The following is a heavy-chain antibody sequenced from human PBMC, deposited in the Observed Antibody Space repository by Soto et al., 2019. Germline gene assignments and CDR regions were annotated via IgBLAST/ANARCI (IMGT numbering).Heavy chain of an antibody. Sequence: QVQLQESGPGLVKPSQTLSLTCTVSGGSISSGGYYWSWIRQHPGQGLEWIGYIYYSGSTYYNPSLQSRVTISVDTSNNQYAMKLSDVTAADTAVYYCARQDSGYYYFDYWGQGTLVTVSS. J-gene: IGHJ4*02. CDR1: GGSISSGGYY. CDR3: ARQDSGYYYFDY. V-gene: IGHV4-31*03. CDR2: IYYSGST. D-gene: IGHD3-22*01.